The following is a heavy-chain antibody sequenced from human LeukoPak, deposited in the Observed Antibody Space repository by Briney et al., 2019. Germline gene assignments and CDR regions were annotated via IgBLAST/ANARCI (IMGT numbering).Heavy chain of an antibody. D-gene: IGHD1-1*01. CDR1: EFTFSSYN. CDR2: ISSSSSSI. V-gene: IGHV3-21*01. J-gene: IGHJ3*02. CDR3: ARDWNRDGFDM. Sequence: GGSLRLSCAASEFTFSSYNINLVRQAPGKGLEWVSSISSSSSSIYYADSVKGRFTISRDNAKNSLYLQMNSLRAEDTAVYYCARDWNRDGFDMWGQGTMVTVSS.